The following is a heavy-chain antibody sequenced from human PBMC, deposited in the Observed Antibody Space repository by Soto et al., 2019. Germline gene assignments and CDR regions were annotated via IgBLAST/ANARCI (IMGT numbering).Heavy chain of an antibody. J-gene: IGHJ4*02. CDR3: ARSLLQGDF. CDR2: INPNGGST. D-gene: IGHD2-21*01. Sequence: QVQLVQSGAEVKKPGASVKVSCKASGYTFIHYYIHGVLQAPGQGLEWMAIINPNGGSTNNAQKFRGRVTVTSDTSTTTVSMELNSLGSDDTAVYFCARSLLQGDFWGQGTLVTVSS. V-gene: IGHV1-46*01. CDR1: GYTFIHYY.